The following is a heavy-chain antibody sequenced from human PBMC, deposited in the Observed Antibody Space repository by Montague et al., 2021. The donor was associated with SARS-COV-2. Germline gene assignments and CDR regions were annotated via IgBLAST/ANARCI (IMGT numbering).Heavy chain of an antibody. D-gene: IGHD3-10*01. CDR3: ASSLVWFEIDY. J-gene: IGHJ4*02. Sequence: SLRLSCAASGFTFSSYAMHWVRQAPGKGLEWVAVISYDGSNKYYADSVKGRFTISRDSSKNTLYLQMNSLRAEDTAVYYCASSLVWFEIDYWGQGTLVTVSS. V-gene: IGHV3-30*04. CDR1: GFTFSSYA. CDR2: ISYDGSNK.